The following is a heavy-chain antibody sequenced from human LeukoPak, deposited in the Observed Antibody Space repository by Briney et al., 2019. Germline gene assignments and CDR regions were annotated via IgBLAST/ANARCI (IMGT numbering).Heavy chain of an antibody. CDR2: INQSGST. Sequence: GSLRLSCAASGFTFSSSWMSWVRQAPGKGLEWIGEINQSGSTNHNPSLKSRVTISVDTSKNQFSLKVSSVTAADTAVYYCARGYGSGFAYWGQGTLVTVSS. CDR1: GFTFSSSW. CDR3: ARGYGSGFAY. D-gene: IGHD3-10*01. J-gene: IGHJ4*02. V-gene: IGHV4-34*01.